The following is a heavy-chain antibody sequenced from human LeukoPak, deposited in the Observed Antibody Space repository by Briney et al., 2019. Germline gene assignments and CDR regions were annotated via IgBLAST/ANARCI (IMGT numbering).Heavy chain of an antibody. CDR1: GFTFSNFG. CDR3: ARDVGDYDFWSGSNALDL. Sequence: GGSLRLSCAASGFTFSNFGMNWVRQAPGKGLEWVSSISTTSYYIKYADSVKGRFNISRDNAKNSLSLQMNSLRVEDTAVYFCARDVGDYDFWSGSNALDLWGQGTVVTVSS. V-gene: IGHV3-21*06. J-gene: IGHJ3*01. CDR2: ISTTSYYI. D-gene: IGHD3-3*01.